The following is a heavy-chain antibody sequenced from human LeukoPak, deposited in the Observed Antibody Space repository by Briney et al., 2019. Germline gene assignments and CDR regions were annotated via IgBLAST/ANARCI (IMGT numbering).Heavy chain of an antibody. Sequence: PGGSLRLSCAASVFTFSTYNMNWVRQAPGKGLEWVSSITSSSRYTFYADSVKGRFTISRDNAKNSLYLQMNSLRAEDTAVYYCARVAEAAAFDYWGQGTLVTVSS. J-gene: IGHJ4*02. CDR1: VFTFSTYN. CDR2: ITSSSRYT. D-gene: IGHD6-13*01. CDR3: ARVAEAAAFDY. V-gene: IGHV3-21*01.